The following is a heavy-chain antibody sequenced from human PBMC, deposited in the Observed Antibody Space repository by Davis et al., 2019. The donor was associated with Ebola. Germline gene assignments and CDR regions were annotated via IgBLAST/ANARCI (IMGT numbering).Heavy chain of an antibody. CDR3: ARDRDKQLMQGGDF. V-gene: IGHV1-2*02. Sequence: ASVKVSCKASGGTFSNYAITWVRRAPGRGPEWMGWISPHSGGTMYAQKFQGRVTLTRDTSTDTAYMEVVNLRPDDTAVYYCARDRDKQLMQGGDFWGQGTQVTVSS. CDR2: ISPHSGGT. D-gene: IGHD6-13*01. CDR1: GGTFSNYA. J-gene: IGHJ4*02.